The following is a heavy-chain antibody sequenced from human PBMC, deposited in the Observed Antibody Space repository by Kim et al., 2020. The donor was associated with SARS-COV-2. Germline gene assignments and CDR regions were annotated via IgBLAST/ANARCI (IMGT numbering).Heavy chain of an antibody. CDR3: ARGNTETIDY. CDR1: GYTFTTRY. J-gene: IGHJ4*02. Sequence: ASVKVSCKTSGYTFTTRYLHWVRQAPGHGLEWMGRINPDSGVTDYAQRFQGRVTMTRDKSISTVYMELSSLRCDDTVVYYCARGNTETIDYWGQGTLVTVSS. CDR2: INPDSGVT. V-gene: IGHV1-2*05.